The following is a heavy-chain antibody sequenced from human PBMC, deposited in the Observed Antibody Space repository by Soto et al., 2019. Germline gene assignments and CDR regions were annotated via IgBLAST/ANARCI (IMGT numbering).Heavy chain of an antibody. CDR1: GLPLIALA. Sequence: EVQLLESGGGLEQPGGSLRLSWAASGLPLIALALTWVRRAPGRGREWVSAITGSGGSTYYVDSVKGRFTISRDNSKNTLHLQMNSLRAEDSAVYYCAKLSGYDYYYYIDVWGKGTTVTVSS. V-gene: IGHV3-23*01. J-gene: IGHJ6*03. CDR2: ITGSGGST. CDR3: AKLSGYDYYYYIDV. D-gene: IGHD1-26*01.